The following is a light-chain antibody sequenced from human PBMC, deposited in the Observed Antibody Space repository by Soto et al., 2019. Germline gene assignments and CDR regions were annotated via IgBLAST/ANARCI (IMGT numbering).Light chain of an antibody. J-gene: IGKJ4*01. CDR3: QQRSNWPST. V-gene: IGKV3-11*01. CDR1: QSVSGY. CDR2: DAS. Sequence: EIVLTQSPATLSLSPGERATLSCRASQSVSGYLAWYQQKPGQAPRLLMYDASNRATGIPARFSGSESGTDSTLTISSLAPEDFAVYYCQQRSNWPSTFGGGTKVEIK.